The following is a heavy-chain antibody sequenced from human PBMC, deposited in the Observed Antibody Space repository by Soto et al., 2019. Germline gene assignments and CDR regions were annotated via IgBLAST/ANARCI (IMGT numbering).Heavy chain of an antibody. CDR2: IRNPGYGGTT. V-gene: IGHV3-49*04. CDR3: VRGSFGYYGP. D-gene: IGHD3-22*01. CDR1: GFSFGDYA. J-gene: IGHJ5*02. Sequence: PGGSLRLSCTTSGFSFGDYAMTWVRQAPGKGLEWVGFIRNPGYGGTTEYATSEKGRFIISRDDSMSSAYLQLNSLKVDDSAVYYCVRGSFGYYGPWGQGTLVTVSS.